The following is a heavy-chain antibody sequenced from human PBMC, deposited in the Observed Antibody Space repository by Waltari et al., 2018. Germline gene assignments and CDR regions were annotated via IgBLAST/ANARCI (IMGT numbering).Heavy chain of an antibody. CDR3: AKDVKWLLPEDGSLQH. J-gene: IGHJ1*01. V-gene: IGHV3-9*01. CDR1: GFTFDDYA. Sequence: EVQLVESGGGLVQPGRSLRLSCAASGFTFDDYAMHWVRQAPGKGLGWVSGISWNSGSIGYADSVKGRFTISRDNAKNSLYLQMNSLRAEDTALYYCAKDVKWLLPEDGSLQHWGQGTLVTVSS. D-gene: IGHD3-22*01. CDR2: ISWNSGSI.